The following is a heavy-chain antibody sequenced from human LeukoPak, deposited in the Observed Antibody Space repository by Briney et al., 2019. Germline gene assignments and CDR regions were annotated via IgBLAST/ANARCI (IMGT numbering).Heavy chain of an antibody. J-gene: IGHJ6*02. CDR1: GYTFTGYY. D-gene: IGHD3-10*01. CDR3: ARDKKDGSGSNYALYYYYYGMDV. Sequence: ASVKVSCKAFGYTFTGYYMHWVRQAPGQGLEWMGWINPNSGGTNYAQKFQGRVTMTRDTSISTAYMELSRLRSDDTAVYYCARDKKDGSGSNYALYYYYYGMDVWGQGTTVTVSS. CDR2: INPNSGGT. V-gene: IGHV1-2*02.